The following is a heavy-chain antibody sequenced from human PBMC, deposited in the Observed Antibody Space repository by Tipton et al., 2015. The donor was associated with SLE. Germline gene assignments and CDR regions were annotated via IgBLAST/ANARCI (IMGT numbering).Heavy chain of an antibody. Sequence: SLRLSCAASKFSFSSYEMNWVRQAPGKGVEWVSYFSSSGSTIFYAASVRGRFTISRDNAKSSLYLQINSLRAEDTGVYYCARRNYYDGSGYAFDIWGQGTMVTVSS. CDR3: ARRNYYDGSGYAFDI. CDR2: FSSSGSTI. D-gene: IGHD3-22*01. V-gene: IGHV3-48*03. CDR1: KFSFSSYE. J-gene: IGHJ3*02.